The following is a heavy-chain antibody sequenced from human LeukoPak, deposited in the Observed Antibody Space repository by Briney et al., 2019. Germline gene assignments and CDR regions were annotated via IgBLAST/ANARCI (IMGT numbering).Heavy chain of an antibody. V-gene: IGHV4-34*01. CDR1: GGSFSGYY. Sequence: SETLSLTCAVYGGSFSGYYWSWIRQPPGKGLEWIGEINHSGSTNYNPSLKSRVTISVDTSKDQFSLKLSSVTAADTAVYYCAREVAGTPWIDYWGQGTLVTVSS. CDR2: INHSGST. J-gene: IGHJ4*02. D-gene: IGHD6-19*01. CDR3: AREVAGTPWIDY.